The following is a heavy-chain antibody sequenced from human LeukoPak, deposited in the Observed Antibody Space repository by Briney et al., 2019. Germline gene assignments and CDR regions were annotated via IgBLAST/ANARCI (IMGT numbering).Heavy chain of an antibody. CDR2: FYYSGTS. D-gene: IGHD5-12*01. J-gene: IGHJ3*02. CDR1: GDSINNSY. Sequence: PSETLSLTCTVSGDSINNSYWSWIRQPPGKGLEWIGYFYYSGTSNYNPSLQSRVTISGDTSMNRLSLRLISVTAADTAVYYCARVPISAIVAAGAFDIWGQGTMVAVSS. CDR3: ARVPISAIVAAGAFDI. V-gene: IGHV4-59*01.